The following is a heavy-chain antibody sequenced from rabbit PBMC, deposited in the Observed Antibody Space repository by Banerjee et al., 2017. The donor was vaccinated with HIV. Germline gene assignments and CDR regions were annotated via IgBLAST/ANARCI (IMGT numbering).Heavy chain of an antibody. CDR3: ARDFTL. Sequence: QSLEESGGVLVKPGASLTLTCTASGIDFSSYYYMCWVRQAPGKGLEWIACIYAGRSGTTYYASWAKGRFTISKTSSTTVTLQMTSLTAADTATYICARDFTLWGPGTLVTVS. CDR2: IYAGRSGTT. V-gene: IGHV1S40*01. J-gene: IGHJ4*01. CDR1: GIDFSSYYY.